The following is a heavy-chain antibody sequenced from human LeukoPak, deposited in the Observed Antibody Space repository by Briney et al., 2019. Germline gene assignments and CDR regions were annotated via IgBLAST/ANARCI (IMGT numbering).Heavy chain of an antibody. V-gene: IGHV3-33*01. J-gene: IGHJ6*02. D-gene: IGHD3-22*01. CDR1: GFTFSSYG. CDR2: ICYDGSNK. Sequence: GGSLRLSCAASGFTFSSYGMHWVRQAPGKGLEWVAVICYDGSNKYYADSVKGRFTISRDNSKNTLYLQMNSLRAEDTAVYYCAREGYDSDLPYYYYGMDVWGQGTTVTVSS. CDR3: AREGYDSDLPYYYYGMDV.